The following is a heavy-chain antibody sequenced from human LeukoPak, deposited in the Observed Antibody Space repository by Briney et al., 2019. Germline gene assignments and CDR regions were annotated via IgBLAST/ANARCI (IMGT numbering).Heavy chain of an antibody. CDR1: GYSFTSYW. CDR3: ARGGGYYYYYFEY. D-gene: IGHD3-22*01. J-gene: IGHJ4*02. Sequence: GESLKISCKGSGYSFTSYWITWVRQMPGKGLEWMGRIDPSDSHSNYSPSFQGQVTISADKSISTAYLQWSSLKASDTAMYYCARGGGYYYYYFEYWGQGTLVTVSS. CDR2: IDPSDSHS. V-gene: IGHV5-10-1*04.